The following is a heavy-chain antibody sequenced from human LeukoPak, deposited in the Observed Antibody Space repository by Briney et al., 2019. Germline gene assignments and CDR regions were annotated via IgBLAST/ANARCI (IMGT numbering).Heavy chain of an antibody. CDR3: ARDDVDTANDV. CDR1: GFTFTTYC. D-gene: IGHD5-18*01. V-gene: IGHV3-74*01. Sequence: PGGSLRLSCAASGFTFTTYCMHWVRQAPGKGLVWVSNINSDGSITSYADSVKGRFTISRDNSKNTLYLQMNSLRAEDTAVYYCARDDVDTANDVWGQGTTVTVSS. J-gene: IGHJ6*02. CDR2: INSDGSIT.